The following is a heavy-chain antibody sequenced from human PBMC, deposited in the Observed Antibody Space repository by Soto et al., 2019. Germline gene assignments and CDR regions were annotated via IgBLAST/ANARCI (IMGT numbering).Heavy chain of an antibody. V-gene: IGHV4-4*02. D-gene: IGHD2-8*01. Sequence: SETLSLTCAVSGASISSGNWWTWVRQTPQRGLEYIGEIFHDGTANYYPSFERRVAISVDTSNNQFSLKLTSVTAANTAIYFCARLVYDTRLNYMYFDFWGQGALVTVSS. CDR3: ARLVYDTRLNYMYFDF. CDR1: GASISSGNW. CDR2: IFHDGTA. J-gene: IGHJ4*02.